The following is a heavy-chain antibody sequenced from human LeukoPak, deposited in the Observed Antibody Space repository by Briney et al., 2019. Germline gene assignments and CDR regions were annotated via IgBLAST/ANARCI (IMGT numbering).Heavy chain of an antibody. CDR1: GDSLNGYY. D-gene: IGHD4-17*01. CDR3: ARVDGDYGKGFDP. V-gene: IGHV4-4*07. CDR2: IFTSGIT. J-gene: IGHJ5*02. Sequence: SETLSLTCTVSGDSLNGYYWGWIRQPAGKGLEWIGRIFTSGITKYSPSLRSRVTISIDTSKNQFSLKLSSVTAADTAVNYCARVDGDYGKGFDPWGQGTLVTVSS.